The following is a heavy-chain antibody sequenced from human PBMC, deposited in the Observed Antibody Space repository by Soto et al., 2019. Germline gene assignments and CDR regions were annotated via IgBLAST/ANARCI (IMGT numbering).Heavy chain of an antibody. CDR2: IWYDGSKI. CDR3: ARPLEQHQLGFGMDV. CDR1: GFTFSSYG. Sequence: QVHLVQSGGGVVQPGGSLRLSCAASGFTFSSYGMHWVRQAPGKGLEWVAVIWYDGSKIYYADSVKGRFTISRDNSKSTLYPQMNSLRAEDTAVYYCARPLEQHQLGFGMDVWGQGSPVTVSS. D-gene: IGHD6-13*01. V-gene: IGHV3-33*01. J-gene: IGHJ6*01.